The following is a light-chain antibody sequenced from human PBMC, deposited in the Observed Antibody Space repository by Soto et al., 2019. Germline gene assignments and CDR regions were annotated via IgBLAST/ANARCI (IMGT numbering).Light chain of an antibody. V-gene: IGLV2-23*01. CDR3: CSYAPISTVV. CDR2: EDN. CDR1: SSDVGSYNL. J-gene: IGLJ3*02. Sequence: QSALTQPASVSGSPGQSITISCTGTSSDVGSYNLVSWYQQHPGKAPKLMIYEDNKRPSGVSNRFSGSKSGNTASLTISGLQAEDEAHYYCCSYAPISTVVFGGGTSSPS.